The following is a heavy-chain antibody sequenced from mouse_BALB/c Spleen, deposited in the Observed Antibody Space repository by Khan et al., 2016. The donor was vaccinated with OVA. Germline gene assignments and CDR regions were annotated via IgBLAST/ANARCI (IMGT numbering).Heavy chain of an antibody. CDR2: ISYSGST. CDR1: GYSITSDYA. J-gene: IGHJ2*01. D-gene: IGHD2-4*01. V-gene: IGHV3-2*02. Sequence: VQLKESGPGLVKPSQSLSLTCTVTGYSITSDYAWNWIRQFPGNKLEWMGFISYSGSTSYNPSLKSRISITRDTSKNQFFLQLNSVTTEDTATYYCARWDYDAPNYWGKGTTLTVSS. CDR3: ARWDYDAPNY.